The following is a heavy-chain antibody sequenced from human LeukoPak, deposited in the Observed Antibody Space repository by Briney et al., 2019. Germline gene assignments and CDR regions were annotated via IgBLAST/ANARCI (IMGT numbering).Heavy chain of an antibody. CDR3: ARGVLFYYYYYMDV. V-gene: IGHV1-69*01. Sequence: ASVKVSCKAPGGTFSSYAISWVRQAPGQGLEWMGGIIPIFGTANYAQKFQGRVTITADESTSTAYMELSSLRSEDTAVYYCARGVLFYYYYYMDVWGKGTTVTVSS. J-gene: IGHJ6*03. D-gene: IGHD2-21*01. CDR2: IIPIFGTA. CDR1: GGTFSSYA.